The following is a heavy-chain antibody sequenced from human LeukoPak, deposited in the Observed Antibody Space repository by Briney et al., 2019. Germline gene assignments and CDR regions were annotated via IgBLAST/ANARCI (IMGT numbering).Heavy chain of an antibody. J-gene: IGHJ4*02. CDR1: GFSLSTSGVG. V-gene: IGHV2-5*01. CDR2: IYWYDDK. Sequence: SGPTLVKPTQTLTLTCTFSGFSLSTSGVGVGLIRQPPGKALEWLALIYWYDDKRYSPSLKSRLTITKDTYKTQVVLTMTNMDPVDTATYYCAHSSPPIDILTGYYMRYFDYWGQGTLVTVSS. D-gene: IGHD3-9*01. CDR3: AHSSPPIDILTGYYMRYFDY.